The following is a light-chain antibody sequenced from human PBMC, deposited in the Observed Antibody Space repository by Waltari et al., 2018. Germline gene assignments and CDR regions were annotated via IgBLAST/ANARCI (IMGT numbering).Light chain of an antibody. CDR3: SSSTSTSTSVV. CDR2: EVS. J-gene: IGLJ2*01. Sequence: QSALTQPASVSGSPGQSITISCTGTSSDVGCYNYVPWYQQPPGQAPKLMIFEVSNRPSGVSNRFSGSKSGNTASLTISGLQAEDEADYYCSSSTSTSTSVVFGGGTKLTVL. CDR1: SSDVGCYNY. V-gene: IGLV2-14*01.